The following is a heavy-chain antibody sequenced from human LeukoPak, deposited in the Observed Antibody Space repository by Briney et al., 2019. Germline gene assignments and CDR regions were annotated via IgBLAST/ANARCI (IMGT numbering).Heavy chain of an antibody. CDR3: ASPPTYSNSGC. D-gene: IGHD6-6*01. J-gene: IGHJ4*02. Sequence: GGSLRLSCAASGFTFSSYEMNWVRQAPGKGLEWVSYISSSGSTIYYADSVKGRFTISRDNAKNSLYLQMNSLRAEDTAVYYCASPPTYSNSGCWGQGTLVTVSS. CDR2: ISSSGSTI. CDR1: GFTFSSYE. V-gene: IGHV3-48*03.